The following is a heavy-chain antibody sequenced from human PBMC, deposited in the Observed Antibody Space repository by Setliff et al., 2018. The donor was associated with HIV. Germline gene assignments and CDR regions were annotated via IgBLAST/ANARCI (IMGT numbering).Heavy chain of an antibody. CDR3: ARGARLQYFDWPSYALDV. D-gene: IGHD3-9*01. CDR2: ISSSGAHI. J-gene: IGHJ6*02. Sequence: GGSLRLSCAASEFTFSSYSMNWVRQAPGTGLEWVASISSSGAHIFYAESLKGRFSVPRDNGRNFLYLQMSSLRADDTAIYYCARGARLQYFDWPSYALDVWGQGTTVTVSS. CDR1: EFTFSSYS. V-gene: IGHV3-21*06.